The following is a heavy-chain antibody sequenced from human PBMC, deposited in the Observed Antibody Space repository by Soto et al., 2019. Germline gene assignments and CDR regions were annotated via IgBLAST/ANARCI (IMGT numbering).Heavy chain of an antibody. CDR2: ISYDGSIT. CDR1: GLTFINYN. Sequence: QVQLVESGGGVVQPGRSLRLSCAASGLTFINYNMHWVRQAPGKGLEWVAVISYDGSITKYAESVKGRITISRDNSKTPLLLQMNGLSAEDTGMCYRARDPETRRGPTYGCVDGGQGILVIVPS. J-gene: IGHJ4*01. V-gene: IGHV3-30*04. CDR3: ARDPETRRGPTYGCVD. D-gene: IGHD2-8*01.